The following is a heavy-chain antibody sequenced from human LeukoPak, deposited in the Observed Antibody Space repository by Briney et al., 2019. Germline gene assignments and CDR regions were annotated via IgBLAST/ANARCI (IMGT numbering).Heavy chain of an antibody. D-gene: IGHD1-1*01. V-gene: IGHV3-30*02. CDR2: IRHDGINK. CDR1: GFTFSTYA. Sequence: GGSLRLSCAASGFTFSTYAMHWVRQAPGKGLEWVAFIRHDGINKYYADSVKGRFTISRDNSKNTLYLQMNSLRAEDMAVYYCVKRWTGTTIGQQDYWGQGTLVTVSS. J-gene: IGHJ4*02. CDR3: VKRWTGTTIGQQDY.